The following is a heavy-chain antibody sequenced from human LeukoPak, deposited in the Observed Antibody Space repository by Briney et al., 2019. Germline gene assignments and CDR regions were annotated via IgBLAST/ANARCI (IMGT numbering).Heavy chain of an antibody. V-gene: IGHV3-30-3*01. Sequence: GRSLRLSCAASGFTFSSYAMHWVRQAPGKGLEWVAVISYDGSNKYYADSVKGRFTISRDNSKNTLYLQMNSLRAEDTAVYYCARDAGEVGADYFDYWGQGTLVIVSS. CDR1: GFTFSSYA. CDR2: ISYDGSNK. J-gene: IGHJ4*02. CDR3: ARDAGEVGADYFDY. D-gene: IGHD1-26*01.